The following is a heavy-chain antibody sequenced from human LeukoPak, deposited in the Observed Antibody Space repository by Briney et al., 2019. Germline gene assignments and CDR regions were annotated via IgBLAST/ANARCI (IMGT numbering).Heavy chain of an antibody. CDR1: GYTFSSYW. CDR2: VYPGDSDA. CDR3: AGRNPMSGDSFDY. J-gene: IGHJ4*02. V-gene: IGHV5-51*01. Sequence: GESLRISCRGSGYTFSSYWIAWVRQMPGKGLEWMGLVYPGDSDAKYSPSFQGQVTLSADKSINTAYLQWTSLKASDTAMYYCAGRNPMSGDSFDYWGQGTLVSVSS. D-gene: IGHD4-17*01.